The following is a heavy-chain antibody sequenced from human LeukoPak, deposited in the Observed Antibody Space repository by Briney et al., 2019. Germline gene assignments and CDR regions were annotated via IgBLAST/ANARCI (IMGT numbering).Heavy chain of an antibody. J-gene: IGHJ4*02. CDR3: ARLSNWADFDS. V-gene: IGHV3-7*01. Sequence: PGGTLRLSCAASGFTFSIYGMSWVRQAPGKGLEWVANIKQDGGESYYVGSVKGRFTMSRDNAKNSLYLQMNSLRAEDTAVYYCARLSNWADFDSWGQGTLVTVSS. CDR2: IKQDGGES. CDR1: GFTFSIYG. D-gene: IGHD7-27*01.